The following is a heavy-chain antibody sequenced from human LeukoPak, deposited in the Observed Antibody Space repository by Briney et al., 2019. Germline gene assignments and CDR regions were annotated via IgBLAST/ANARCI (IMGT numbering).Heavy chain of an antibody. D-gene: IGHD3-10*02. CDR1: GFTFSSYA. J-gene: IGHJ4*02. Sequence: GGSLRLSWLAAGFTFSSYAMSWVSQAPGEGLEWVSRIGVNGVTTYYADSVKGRFTISRDNSRTTLFLHMNSLRTEDTPVYYCAKEVFGEYYDGFDYWGQGTLVTVSS. V-gene: IGHV3-23*01. CDR2: IGVNGVTT. CDR3: AKEVFGEYYDGFDY.